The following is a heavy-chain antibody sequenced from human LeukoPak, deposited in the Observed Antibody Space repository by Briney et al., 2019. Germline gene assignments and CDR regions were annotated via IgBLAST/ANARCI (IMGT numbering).Heavy chain of an antibody. D-gene: IGHD2-2*02. CDR1: GYSFTSYW. CDR2: IYRGDSDT. J-gene: IGHJ4*02. CDR3: ARHYCSSTSCYTGPDY. Sequence: GESLKISCKGSGYSFTSYWIGWVRQMPGKGLEWMGIIYRGDSDTRYSPSFQGQVTISADKSISTAYLQWSSLKASDTAMYYCARHYCSSTSCYTGPDYWGQGTLVTVSS. V-gene: IGHV5-51*01.